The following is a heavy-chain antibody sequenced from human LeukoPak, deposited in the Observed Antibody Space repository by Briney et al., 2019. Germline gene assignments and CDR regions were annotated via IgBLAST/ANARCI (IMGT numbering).Heavy chain of an antibody. CDR1: GGTFSIYA. CDR3: ARGNLFVRGAYYFDY. D-gene: IGHD3-3*01. Sequence: SVKLSCNSSGGTFSIYAITWVRQPPGQGLEWVGGFIPIFGTANYAQKLQGRVTITTDETTSTAYMELSSLRSEDTAVYYCARGNLFVRGAYYFDYWGQGTLVTVSS. V-gene: IGHV1-69*05. J-gene: IGHJ4*02. CDR2: FIPIFGTA.